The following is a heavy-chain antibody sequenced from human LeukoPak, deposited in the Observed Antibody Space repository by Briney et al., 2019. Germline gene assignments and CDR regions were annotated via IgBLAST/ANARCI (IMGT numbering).Heavy chain of an antibody. J-gene: IGHJ4*02. CDR3: ARDQYDTWSRRGNFDS. CDR1: GFSFGKYW. CDR2: IKLDGSEK. Sequence: GGSLRLSRVASGFSFGKYWMSWVRQAPGKGLEWVANIKLDGSEKNYVDSVKGRFTISRDNTKNSLYLQMNSLRAEDTAVFYCARDQYDTWSRRGNFDSWGQGTLVIVSS. D-gene: IGHD3/OR15-3a*01. V-gene: IGHV3-7*03.